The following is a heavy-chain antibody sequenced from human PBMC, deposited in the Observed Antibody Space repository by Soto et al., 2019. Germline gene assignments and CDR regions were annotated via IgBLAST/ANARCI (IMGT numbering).Heavy chain of an antibody. V-gene: IGHV3-23*01. CDR3: AKVGGFDS. Sequence: GGSLRLCCAASGLTLSRYAMSWVRQIPGKGLECVSAIGGDGESTHYADSVKGRFTISRDNSKNPLYLQLNSLRVEDTAFYYGAKVGGFDSCGQRSLVLVSA. D-gene: IGHD2-15*01. CDR2: IGGDGEST. J-gene: IGHJ5*01. CDR1: GLTLSRYA.